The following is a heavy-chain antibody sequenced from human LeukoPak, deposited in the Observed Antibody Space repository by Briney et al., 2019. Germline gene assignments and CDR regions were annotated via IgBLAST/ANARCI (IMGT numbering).Heavy chain of an antibody. CDR1: GFTFSSYA. D-gene: IGHD6-13*01. J-gene: IGHJ4*02. V-gene: IGHV3-30-3*01. Sequence: GGSLRLSCAASGFTFSSYAMHWVRQVPGKGLEWVAVISYDGSNKYYADSVKGRFTISRDNSKNTLYLQMNSLRAEDTAVYYCARTVGMANYFDYWGQGTLVTVSS. CDR3: ARTVGMANYFDY. CDR2: ISYDGSNK.